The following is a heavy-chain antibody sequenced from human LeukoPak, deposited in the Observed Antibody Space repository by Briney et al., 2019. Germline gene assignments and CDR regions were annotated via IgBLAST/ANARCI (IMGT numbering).Heavy chain of an antibody. Sequence: PSETLSLTCTVSGGSISSYYWSWIRQPPGKGLEWIGYIYYSGSTNYNPSLKSRVTISIDTSKNQFSLKLSSVTAPDTAVYYCADSHDYGGNYLFDYWGQGTLVTVSS. V-gene: IGHV4-59*01. J-gene: IGHJ4*02. CDR1: GGSISSYY. D-gene: IGHD4-23*01. CDR2: IYYSGST. CDR3: ADSHDYGGNYLFDY.